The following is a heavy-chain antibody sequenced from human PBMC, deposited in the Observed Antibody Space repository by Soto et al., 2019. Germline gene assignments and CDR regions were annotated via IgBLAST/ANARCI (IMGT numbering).Heavy chain of an antibody. J-gene: IGHJ5*02. CDR3: ARDSAWTDGWFDP. CDR2: ISSSSSYI. V-gene: IGHV3-21*01. Sequence: LRLSCAASGFTFSSYSMNWVRQAPGKGLEWVSSISSSSSYIYYADSVKGRFTISRDNAKNSLYLQMNSLRAEDTAVYYCARDSAWTDGWFDPWGQGTLVTVSS. D-gene: IGHD1-1*01. CDR1: GFTFSSYS.